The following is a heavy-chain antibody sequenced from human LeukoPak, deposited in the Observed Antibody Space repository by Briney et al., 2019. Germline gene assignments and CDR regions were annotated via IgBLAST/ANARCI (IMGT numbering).Heavy chain of an antibody. CDR3: WGMTHSSRSSPDYYYYMGV. CDR1: PGTISSNY. D-gene: IGHD6-13*01. V-gene: IGHV1-69*01. J-gene: IGHJ6*03. CDR2: IIPIFGTA. Sequence: SVKVSSNEAPGTISSNYFICLLRAPGQGLEWMGGIIPIFGTANYAQKFQGRVTITADESTSTAYMELRSLRSEDAAVYYCWGMTHSSRSSPDYYYYMGVWGKGTTVTVSS.